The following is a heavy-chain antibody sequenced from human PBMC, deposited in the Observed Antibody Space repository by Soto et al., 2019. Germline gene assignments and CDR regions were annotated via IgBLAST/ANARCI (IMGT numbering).Heavy chain of an antibody. D-gene: IGHD3-10*01. Sequence: SETLSLTCAVYGGSFSGYYWSWIRQPPGKGLEWIGEINHSGSTNYNPSLKSRVTISVDTSKNQFSLKLSSVTAADTAVYYCARSSRFITMVRGVRRPFWFDPWGQGTLVTVSS. J-gene: IGHJ5*02. CDR3: ARSSRFITMVRGVRRPFWFDP. CDR1: GGSFSGYY. V-gene: IGHV4-34*01. CDR2: INHSGST.